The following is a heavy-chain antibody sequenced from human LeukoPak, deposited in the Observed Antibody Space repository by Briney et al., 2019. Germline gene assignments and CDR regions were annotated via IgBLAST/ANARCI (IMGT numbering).Heavy chain of an antibody. Sequence: PGGSLRLSCAASGFTFRTYWMSWVRQAPGKGLEWVANTKQDGSEKYYVDSVKGRFTISRDNAKNSLYLQMNGLRAEDTAVYYCAREDWFHFDYWGQGTLVSVSS. CDR1: GFTFRTYW. CDR3: AREDWFHFDY. V-gene: IGHV3-7*03. CDR2: TKQDGSEK. D-gene: IGHD3-10*01. J-gene: IGHJ4*02.